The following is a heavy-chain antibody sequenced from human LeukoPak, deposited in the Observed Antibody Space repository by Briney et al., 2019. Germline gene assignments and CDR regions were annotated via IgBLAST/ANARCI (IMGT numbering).Heavy chain of an antibody. Sequence: PGGSLRLSCAASGFTFSNAWMNWARQAPGKGLEWVGRIKSKTGGGTTDYAAPVKGRFTISRDDSKNTLYLQMNSLKTEDTAVYYCTTDYVTTPFDYWGQGTLVTVSS. D-gene: IGHD4-17*01. CDR3: TTDYVTTPFDY. CDR1: GFTFSNAW. J-gene: IGHJ4*02. CDR2: IKSKTGGGTT. V-gene: IGHV3-15*07.